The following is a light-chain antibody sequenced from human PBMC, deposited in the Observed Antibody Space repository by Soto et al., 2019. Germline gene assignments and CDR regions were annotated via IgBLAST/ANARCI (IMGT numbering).Light chain of an antibody. Sequence: EIVMTQSPATLSVSPGERATLSCRASQSVSSNLAWYQHKPGQAPRLLIYGTSTRATGIPARFSGSGSGTEFTLTIRSLQSEDFAVYYCQQYNNWPPYTFGQGTKLAIK. CDR3: QQYNNWPPYT. CDR1: QSVSSN. J-gene: IGKJ2*01. CDR2: GTS. V-gene: IGKV3-15*01.